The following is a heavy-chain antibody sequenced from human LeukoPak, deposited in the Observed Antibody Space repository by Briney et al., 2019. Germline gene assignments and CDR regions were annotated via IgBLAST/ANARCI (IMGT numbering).Heavy chain of an antibody. Sequence: GGSLRLSCAASGFTFSSYSMNWVRQAPGKGLEWVSYISSSSTIYYADSVKGRFTISRDNAKNSLYLQMNSLRAEDTAVYYCARDRGMAVAGTFDYWGQGTLVTVSS. D-gene: IGHD6-19*01. CDR3: ARDRGMAVAGTFDY. CDR1: GFTFSSYS. V-gene: IGHV3-48*01. J-gene: IGHJ4*02. CDR2: ISSSSTI.